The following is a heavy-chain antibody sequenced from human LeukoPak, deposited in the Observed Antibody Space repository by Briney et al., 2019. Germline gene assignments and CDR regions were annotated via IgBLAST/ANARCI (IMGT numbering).Heavy chain of an antibody. CDR2: ISSSSSYI. Sequence: TGGSLRLSCAASGFTFSSYSMNWVRQAPGKGLEWVSSISSSSSYIYYADSVKGRFTISRDNAKNSLYLQMNSLRAEDTAVYYCARDLYYYGSGPLSYWGQGTLVTVSS. CDR3: ARDLYYYGSGPLSY. J-gene: IGHJ4*02. D-gene: IGHD3-10*01. V-gene: IGHV3-21*01. CDR1: GFTFSSYS.